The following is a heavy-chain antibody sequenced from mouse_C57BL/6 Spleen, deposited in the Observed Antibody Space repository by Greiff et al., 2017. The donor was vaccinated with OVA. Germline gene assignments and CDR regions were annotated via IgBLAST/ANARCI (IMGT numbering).Heavy chain of an antibody. CDR2: INPNNGGT. CDR3: ARDEGFAY. V-gene: IGHV1-22*01. Sequence: VHVKQSGPELVKPGASVKMSCKASGYTFTDYNMHWVKQSHGKSLEWIGYINPNNGGTSYNQKFKGKATLTVNKSSSTAYMELRSLTSEDSAVYYCARDEGFAYWGQGTLVTVSA. J-gene: IGHJ3*01. CDR1: GYTFTDYN.